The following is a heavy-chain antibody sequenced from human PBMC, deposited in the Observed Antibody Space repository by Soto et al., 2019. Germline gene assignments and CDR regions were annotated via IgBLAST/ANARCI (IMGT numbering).Heavy chain of an antibody. CDR3: ARGPMVRATPDYYYGMDV. J-gene: IGHJ6*02. V-gene: IGHV1-2*04. CDR2: INPNSGGT. D-gene: IGHD3-10*01. Sequence: QVQLVQSGAEVKKPGASVKVSCKASGYTFTGYYMHWVRQAPGQGLEWMGWINPNSGGTNYAQKFQGWVTMTRATSSSTAYMELSRLRSDDTAVYYCARGPMVRATPDYYYGMDVWGQGTTVTVSS. CDR1: GYTFTGYY.